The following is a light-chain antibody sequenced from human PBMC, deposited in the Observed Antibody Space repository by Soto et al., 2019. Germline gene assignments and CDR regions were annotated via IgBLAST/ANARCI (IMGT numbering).Light chain of an antibody. Sequence: EVVLMQSPDTLSLSPGERATLSCMASASISSHYIAWYQHKPGQAPRLLIFGASTRATGIPDRCSGTWSGTDFTLTISRLEPEDFAMYYCQNFGDSPFPFGPGTKGDIQ. J-gene: IGKJ3*01. CDR2: GAS. CDR3: QNFGDSPFP. V-gene: IGKV3-20*01. CDR1: ASISSHY.